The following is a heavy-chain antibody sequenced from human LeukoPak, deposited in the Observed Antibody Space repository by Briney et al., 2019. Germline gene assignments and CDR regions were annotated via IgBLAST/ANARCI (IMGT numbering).Heavy chain of an antibody. V-gene: IGHV3-23*01. CDR3: ASTMVRAYLNWFDP. D-gene: IGHD3-10*01. CDR2: ISGSGGST. CDR1: GFTFSSYA. Sequence: GGSLRLSCAASGFTFSSYAMSWVRQAPGKGLEWDSAISGSGGSTYYADSVKGRFTISRDNSKNTLYLQMNSLRAEDTAVYYCASTMVRAYLNWFDPWGQGTLVTVSS. J-gene: IGHJ5*02.